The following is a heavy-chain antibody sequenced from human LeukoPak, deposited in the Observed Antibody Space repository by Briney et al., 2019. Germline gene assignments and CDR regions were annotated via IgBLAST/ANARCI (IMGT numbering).Heavy chain of an antibody. V-gene: IGHV1-69*04. Sequence: SVQVSCKASGGTFSSYAISWVRQAPGQGLEWMGRIIPILGIANYAQKFQGRVTITADKSTSTAYMELSSLRSEDTAVYYCARGEQTAMENAFDIWGQGTMVTVSS. CDR3: ARGEQTAMENAFDI. D-gene: IGHD5-18*01. J-gene: IGHJ3*02. CDR2: IIPILGIA. CDR1: GGTFSSYA.